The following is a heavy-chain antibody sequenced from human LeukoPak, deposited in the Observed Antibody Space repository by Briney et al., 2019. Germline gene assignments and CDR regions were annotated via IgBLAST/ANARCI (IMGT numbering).Heavy chain of an antibody. J-gene: IGHJ5*02. CDR3: ASGYDFWSGDNWFDP. CDR2: MNPNSGNT. CDR1: GYTFTSYD. D-gene: IGHD3-3*01. Sequence: GASVKVSCKASGYTFTSYDINWVRQATGQGLEWMGWMNPNSGNTGYAQKFKGRVTMTRNTSISTAYMELSSLRSEDTAVYYCASGYDFWSGDNWFDPWGQGTLVTVSS. V-gene: IGHV1-8*01.